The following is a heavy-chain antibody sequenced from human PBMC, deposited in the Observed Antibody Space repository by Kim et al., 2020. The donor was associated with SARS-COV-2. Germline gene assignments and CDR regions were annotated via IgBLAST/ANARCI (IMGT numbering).Heavy chain of an antibody. CDR2: INAGNGNT. CDR1: GYTFTSYA. CDR3: ARVFRNWNYAVDAFDI. Sequence: ASVKVSCKASGYTFTSYAMHWVRQAPGQRLEWMGWINAGNGNTKYSQKFQGRVTITRDTSASTAYMELSSLRSEDTAVYYCARVFRNWNYAVDAFDIWGQGTMVTVSS. V-gene: IGHV1-3*01. J-gene: IGHJ3*02. D-gene: IGHD1-7*01.